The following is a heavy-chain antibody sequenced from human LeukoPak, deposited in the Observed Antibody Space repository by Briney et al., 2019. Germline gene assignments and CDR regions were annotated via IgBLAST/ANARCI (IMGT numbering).Heavy chain of an antibody. J-gene: IGHJ4*02. CDR2: ISSSGSNI. CDR1: GFTFSSYE. Sequence: GGSLRLSCPASGFTFSSYEMNSVRQAPGKGLDRVSYISSSGSNIYYAASVKGRFTISRDNAKNSLYLQMSSLRAEDTAVYYCARVSLGLDYWGQGTLVTVSS. CDR3: ARVSLGLDY. V-gene: IGHV3-48*03.